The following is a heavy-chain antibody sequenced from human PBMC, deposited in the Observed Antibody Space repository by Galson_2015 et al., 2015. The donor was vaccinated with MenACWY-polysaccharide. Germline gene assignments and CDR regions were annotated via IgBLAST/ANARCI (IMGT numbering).Heavy chain of an antibody. Sequence: SVKVSCKASGYSFTNYYIHWLRQAPGQGLEWMGRTNPTADTIHYAQKFQGRVTMTRDTSTTTVYMELISLRSEDTAVYYCAREPPSKCYFDYWGQATPVTVSS. V-gene: IGHV1-46*01. CDR1: GYSFTNYY. CDR3: AREPPSKCYFDY. D-gene: IGHD2-2*01. CDR2: TNPTADTI. J-gene: IGHJ4*02.